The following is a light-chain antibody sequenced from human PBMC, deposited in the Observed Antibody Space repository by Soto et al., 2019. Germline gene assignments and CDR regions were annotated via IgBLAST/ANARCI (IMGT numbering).Light chain of an antibody. CDR2: DVS. V-gene: IGLV2-14*01. J-gene: IGLJ1*01. CDR3: SSYTSSSTGV. Sequence: QSALTQPDSVSGSPGQTITISRTGTSSDVGGYNYVSWYQQHPGKAPKLMIYDVSNRPSGVSNRFSGSKSGNTASLTISGLQAEYEADYYCSSYTSSSTGVFGTGTKLTVL. CDR1: SSDVGGYNY.